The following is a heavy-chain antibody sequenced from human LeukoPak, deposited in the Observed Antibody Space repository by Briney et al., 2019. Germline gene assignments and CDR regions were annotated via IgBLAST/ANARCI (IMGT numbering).Heavy chain of an antibody. D-gene: IGHD6-13*01. J-gene: IGHJ4*02. V-gene: IGHV3-7*01. CDR1: GFTFSSYW. Sequence: GGSLRLSCAASGFTFSSYWMSWVRQAPGKGLEWVANIKQDGSEKYYVDSVKGRFTISRDNAKNSLYLQMNSLRAEDTAVYYCARDSGIARMYYFDYWGQGTLVTVSS. CDR2: IKQDGSEK. CDR3: ARDSGIARMYYFDY.